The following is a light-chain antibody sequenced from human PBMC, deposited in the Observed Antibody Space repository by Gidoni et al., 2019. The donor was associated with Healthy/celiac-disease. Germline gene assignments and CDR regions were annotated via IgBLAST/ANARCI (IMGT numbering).Light chain of an antibody. CDR2: GKN. J-gene: IGLJ2*01. V-gene: IGLV3-19*01. CDR3: NSRDSSAVV. CDR1: SLRSYY. Sequence: SSELTQDPAVSVALGQTVRITCQGDSLRSYYASWYQQKPGQAPVLVIYGKNNRPSGIPDRFSGSSSGNTASLTITGAQAEDEADYYWNSRDSSAVVFGGGTKLTVL.